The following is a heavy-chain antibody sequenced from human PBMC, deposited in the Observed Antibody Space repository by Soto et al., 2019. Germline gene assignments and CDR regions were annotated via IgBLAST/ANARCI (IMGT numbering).Heavy chain of an antibody. CDR3: ARDLSPSQTTYWVDAFDL. D-gene: IGHD2-8*02. CDR2: INRDGSVQ. V-gene: IGHV3-7*05. J-gene: IGHJ3*01. Sequence: EVQLVESGGGLVQPGGSLRLSCAASGFTLSTFWMTWVRQAPGKGLEWVANINRDGSVQNYVDSVEGRFTISRDNAKNSLYLQMDSLRAEDAAFYYCARDLSPSQTTYWVDAFDLWGPGTMVTVSS. CDR1: GFTLSTFW.